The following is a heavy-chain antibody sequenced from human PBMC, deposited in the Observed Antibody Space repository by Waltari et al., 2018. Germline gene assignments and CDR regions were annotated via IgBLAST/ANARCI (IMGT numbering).Heavy chain of an antibody. V-gene: IGHV1-2*06. Sequence: QVQLVQSGAEVKKPGASVRVSCKASGDSFTVYYIHWVRQAPGQGLEWMGRDNPSSGATNYAPKFQGRVILTRATSISTAYMDLTGLKSDDTAVYYCARGLSWGDVWGQGAMVTVSS. J-gene: IGHJ3*01. CDR1: GDSFTVYY. CDR3: ARGLSWGDV. CDR2: DNPSSGAT. D-gene: IGHD1-26*01.